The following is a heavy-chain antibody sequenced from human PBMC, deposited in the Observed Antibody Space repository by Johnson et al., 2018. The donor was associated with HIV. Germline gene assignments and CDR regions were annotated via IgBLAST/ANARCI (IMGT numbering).Heavy chain of an antibody. CDR3: ARGTVCGGDCYSRAFDI. V-gene: IGHV3-9*03. CDR2: ITWNSHIV. D-gene: IGHD2-21*02. Sequence: QLVESGGGVVRPGGSLRLSCAASGFTLDDYAMHWVRQPPGKGLEWVAGITWNSHIVDYANSVKGRFTISRDNSKNTLYLQMGSLRAEDMAVYYCARGTVCGGDCYSRAFDIWGQGTMVTVSS. J-gene: IGHJ3*02. CDR1: GFTLDDYA.